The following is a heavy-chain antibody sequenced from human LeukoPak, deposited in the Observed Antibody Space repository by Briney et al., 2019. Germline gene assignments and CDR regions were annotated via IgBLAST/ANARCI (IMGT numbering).Heavy chain of an antibody. CDR3: ARGSPPGYYDSSGYYYDDAFDI. CDR1: GYTFTGYY. J-gene: IGHJ3*02. D-gene: IGHD3-22*01. CDR2: INPNSGGT. V-gene: IGHV1-2*04. Sequence: GASVKVSCKASGYTFTGYYMHWVRQAPGQGLEWMGWINPNSGGTNYAQKFQGWVTMTRDTSISTAYMELSRLRSDDTAVYYCARGSPPGYYDSSGYYYDDAFDIWGQGTMVTVSS.